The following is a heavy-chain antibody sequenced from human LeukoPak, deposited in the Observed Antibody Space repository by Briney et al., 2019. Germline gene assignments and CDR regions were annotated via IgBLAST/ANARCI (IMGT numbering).Heavy chain of an antibody. V-gene: IGHV4-34*01. CDR2: INHSGST. CDR1: GGSFSGYY. D-gene: IGHD2-2*01. Sequence: SETLSLTCAVYGGSFSGYYWSWIRQPPGKGLEWIGEINHSGSTNYNPSLKSRVTISVDTSKNQFSLKLSSVTAADTAVYYCARGPFTLVPAPDYWGQGTLVTVSS. J-gene: IGHJ4*02. CDR3: ARGPFTLVPAPDY.